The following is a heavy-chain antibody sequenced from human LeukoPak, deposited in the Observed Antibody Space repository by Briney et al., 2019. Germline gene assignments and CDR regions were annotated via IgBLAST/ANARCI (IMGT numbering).Heavy chain of an antibody. J-gene: IGHJ4*02. V-gene: IGHV4-39*02. Sequence: SETLSLTCTVSGGSISSYYWGWIRQPPGKGLEWIGSIYYSGSTYYNPSLKSRVTISVDTSKNQFSLKLSSVTAADTAVYYCAREGAVAGTCDYWGQGTLVTVSS. CDR1: GGSISSYY. CDR2: IYYSGST. D-gene: IGHD6-19*01. CDR3: AREGAVAGTCDY.